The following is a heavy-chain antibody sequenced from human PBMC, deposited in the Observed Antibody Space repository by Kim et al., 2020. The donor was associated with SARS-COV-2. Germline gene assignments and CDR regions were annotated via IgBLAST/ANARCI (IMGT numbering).Heavy chain of an antibody. D-gene: IGHD4-17*01. Sequence: SVKVSCKASGGTFSSYTISWVRQAPGQGLEWMGRIIPILGIANYAQKFQGRVTITADKSTSTAYMELSSLRSEDTAVYYCATSLVTTGTLAYYYFDYWGQGTLVTVSS. J-gene: IGHJ4*02. CDR2: IIPILGIA. V-gene: IGHV1-69*02. CDR1: GGTFSSYT. CDR3: ATSLVTTGTLAYYYFDY.